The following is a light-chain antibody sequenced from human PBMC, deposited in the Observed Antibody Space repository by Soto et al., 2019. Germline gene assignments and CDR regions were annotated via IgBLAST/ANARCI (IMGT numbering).Light chain of an antibody. CDR3: QEYNNCHPIT. CDR2: GAS. CDR1: QSISSK. Sequence: ELVMTQSPAPLSVSPGAIATLACRASQSISSKLAWYQQKPGQAPRLLIYGASTRTTGIPVSFSGSGSGTEFILPITSLQSADVAVYYCQEYNNCHPITFGGGTKVEI. J-gene: IGKJ4*01. V-gene: IGKV3-15*01.